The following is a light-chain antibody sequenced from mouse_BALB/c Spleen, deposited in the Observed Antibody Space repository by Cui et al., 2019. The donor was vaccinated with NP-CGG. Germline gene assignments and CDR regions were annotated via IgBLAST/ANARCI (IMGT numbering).Light chain of an antibody. J-gene: IGLJ1*01. CDR3: ALWYSNHWV. Sequence: QAVVTQESALPTSPGETVKLTCRSSTGAVTTSNYANWVQEKPDHLFTGLIGGTNNRAPGVPARFSGSLIGDKAALTITGPQTEDEAIYFCALWYSNHWVFGGGTKLTVL. CDR2: GTN. CDR1: TGAVTTSNY. V-gene: IGLV1*01.